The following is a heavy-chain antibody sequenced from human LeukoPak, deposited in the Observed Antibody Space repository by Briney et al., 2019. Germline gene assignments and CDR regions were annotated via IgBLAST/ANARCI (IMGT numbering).Heavy chain of an antibody. Sequence: TGGSLRLSCAASGFTFSSYEMSWVRQAPGKGLEWVSYISSSGSTIYYADSVKGRFTISRDNAKNSLYLQMNSLRAEDTAVYYCARSSGWFCFDYWGQGTLVTVSS. D-gene: IGHD6-19*01. V-gene: IGHV3-48*03. CDR3: ARSSGWFCFDY. CDR1: GFTFSSYE. J-gene: IGHJ4*02. CDR2: ISSSGSTI.